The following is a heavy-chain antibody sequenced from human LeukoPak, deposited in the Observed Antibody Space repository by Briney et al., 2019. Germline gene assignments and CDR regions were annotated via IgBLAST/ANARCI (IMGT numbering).Heavy chain of an antibody. V-gene: IGHV1-8*03. D-gene: IGHD4-17*01. Sequence: ASVKVSCKAFGYTFTGYWMHWVRQAPGQGLEWMGWMNPNSGNTGYAQKFQGRVTITRNTSISTAYMELSSLKSEDTAVYYCARGTPTTVTTRRRYFQHWGQGTLVTVSS. J-gene: IGHJ1*01. CDR1: GYTFTGYW. CDR2: MNPNSGNT. CDR3: ARGTPTTVTTRRRYFQH.